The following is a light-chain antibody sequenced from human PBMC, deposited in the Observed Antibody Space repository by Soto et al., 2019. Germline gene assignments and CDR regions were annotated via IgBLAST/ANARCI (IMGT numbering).Light chain of an antibody. CDR3: QQRHMWPIT. CDR1: QSVGSN. CDR2: DAY. V-gene: IGKV3-11*01. Sequence: IVMTHSPATLSVSQGDRATLSCRASQSVGSNLAWYQQKPGPAPRLLIYDAYNRATGIPPRFSGSGSGTDFTLTIRSLEPEDSAVYYCQQRHMWPITFGQGTRLEI. J-gene: IGKJ5*01.